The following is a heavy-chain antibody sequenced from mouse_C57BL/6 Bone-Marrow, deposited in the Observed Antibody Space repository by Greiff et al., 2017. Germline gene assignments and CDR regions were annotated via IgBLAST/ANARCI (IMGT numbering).Heavy chain of an antibody. CDR2: IYPRDGST. J-gene: IGHJ1*03. CDR3: ARVEFDGSSGDWYFDV. D-gene: IGHD1-1*01. V-gene: IGHV1-85*01. Sequence: LVESGPELVKPGASVKLSCKASGYTFTSYDINWVKQRPGQGLEWIGWIYPRDGSTKYNEKFKGKATLTVDTSSSTAYMELHSLTSEDSAVYFCARVEFDGSSGDWYFDVWGTGTTVTVSS. CDR1: GYTFTSYD.